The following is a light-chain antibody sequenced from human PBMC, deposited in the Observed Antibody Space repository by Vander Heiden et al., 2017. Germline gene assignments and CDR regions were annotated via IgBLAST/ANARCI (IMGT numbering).Light chain of an antibody. V-gene: IGKV1-5*01. CDR3: QQDNDYPYT. CDR2: DAS. Sequence: DIQMTQSPSTLSASVGDRVTVTCRASQSVSDCLAWYQQKPGKAPKLLIYDASSLESGVPSRFSGSGSGTEFTLTISSLQPDDFATYYCQQDNDYPYTFGQGTKLEIK. CDR1: QSVSDC. J-gene: IGKJ2*01.